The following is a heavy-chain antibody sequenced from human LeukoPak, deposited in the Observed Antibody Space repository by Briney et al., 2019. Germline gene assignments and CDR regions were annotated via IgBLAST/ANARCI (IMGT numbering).Heavy chain of an antibody. CDR2: VHLSGAS. V-gene: IGHV4-4*02. J-gene: IGHJ4*02. CDR3: TRESGAFSPFGF. D-gene: IGHD1-26*01. Sequence: SETLSLTCAVSGGSILTTNWWSWVRQPPGKGLKWIGEVHLSGASNYNPSLNSRVSMSIDKSQNQLSLHLTSVTAADTAMYYCTRESGAFSPFGFWGQGTLVTVSS. CDR1: GGSILTTNW.